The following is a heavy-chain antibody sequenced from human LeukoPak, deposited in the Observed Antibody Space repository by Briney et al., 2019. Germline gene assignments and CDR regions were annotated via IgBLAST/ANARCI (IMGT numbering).Heavy chain of an antibody. D-gene: IGHD4-17*01. CDR3: ARGFAYGDTGSFDY. CDR2: IYYSGST. Sequence: SETLSLTCTVSGGSVSSGSYYWSWIRQPPGKGLEWIGYIYYSGSTTYNPSLKSRVTISVDTSKNQFSLKLNSVTAADTAMYYCARGFAYGDTGSFDYWGQGTLVTVSS. J-gene: IGHJ4*02. CDR1: GGSVSSGSYY. V-gene: IGHV4-61*01.